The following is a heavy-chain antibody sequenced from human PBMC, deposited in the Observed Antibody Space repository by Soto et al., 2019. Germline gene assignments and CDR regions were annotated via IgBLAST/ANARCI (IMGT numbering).Heavy chain of an antibody. CDR2: IHYSGST. CDR3: ARDFTTDYYENSEYGLHVFDI. CDR1: CGSIRTGGHS. Sequence: SETLSLTCTFSCGSIRTGGHSWSWIRQQPGKGLEWIGYIHYSGSTYYKPSLKSRVIILIDTSKKQFSLRLSSVTAADTAVYYCARDFTTDYYENSEYGLHVFDIWGQGTMVTVSS. D-gene: IGHD3-22*01. J-gene: IGHJ3*02. V-gene: IGHV4-31*03.